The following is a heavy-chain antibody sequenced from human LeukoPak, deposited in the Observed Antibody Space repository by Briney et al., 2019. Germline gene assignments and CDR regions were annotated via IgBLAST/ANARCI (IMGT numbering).Heavy chain of an antibody. CDR3: ARVDAASLAVHY. CDR2: INPNSGGT. V-gene: IGHV1-2*02. Sequence: ASVKVSCKASGYTFTGYYLNWVRQAPGQGLEWMGRINPNSGGTNSGQKFQGRVTMTRDTSISTAYLELTSLTFDDTAVYYCARVDAASLAVHYWGQGTLVTVSS. D-gene: IGHD6-13*01. CDR1: GYTFTGYY. J-gene: IGHJ4*02.